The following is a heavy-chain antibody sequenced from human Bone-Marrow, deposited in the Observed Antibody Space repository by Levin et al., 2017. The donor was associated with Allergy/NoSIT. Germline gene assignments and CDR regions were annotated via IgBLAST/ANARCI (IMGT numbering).Heavy chain of an antibody. V-gene: IGHV3-30*18. J-gene: IGHJ5*02. CDR1: GFTFSSYG. CDR2: ISYDGSNK. CDR3: AKSTSDIVVVPAAMGSYNWFDP. D-gene: IGHD2-2*01. Sequence: LSLTCAASGFTFSSYGMHWVRQAPGKGLEWVAVISYDGSNKYYADSVKGRFTISRDNSKNTLYLQMNSLRAEDTAVYYCAKSTSDIVVVPAAMGSYNWFDPWGQGTLVTVSS.